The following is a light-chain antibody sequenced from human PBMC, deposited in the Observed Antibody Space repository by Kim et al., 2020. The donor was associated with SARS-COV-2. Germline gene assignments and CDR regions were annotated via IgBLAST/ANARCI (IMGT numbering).Light chain of an antibody. CDR3: QLYDTSRT. Sequence: LSPGERATLSCRASQSVSSSYLAWYQQKPGHAPRLLIYGASSRATGIPYRFSGSGSGTDFTLTNNRLEPEDSAVYYCQLYDTSRTCGQGTKVDIK. CDR1: QSVSSSY. V-gene: IGKV3-20*01. CDR2: GAS. J-gene: IGKJ1*01.